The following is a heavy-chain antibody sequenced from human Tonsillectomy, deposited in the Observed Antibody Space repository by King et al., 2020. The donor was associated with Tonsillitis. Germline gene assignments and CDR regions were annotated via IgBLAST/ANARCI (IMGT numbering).Heavy chain of an antibody. Sequence: VQLVESGGGLVQPGRSLRLACAASGFIFDDYAMHWVRQAPGKGLEGVSGISWNSGRLDYMDSVKGRFTISRDNAKNSLYLQMNSLRAEDTALYYCAKDIFPRQWEPLPFDYWGQGTLVTVSS. CDR1: GFIFDDYA. V-gene: IGHV3-9*01. CDR3: AKDIFPRQWEPLPFDY. D-gene: IGHD1-26*01. CDR2: ISWNSGRL. J-gene: IGHJ4*02.